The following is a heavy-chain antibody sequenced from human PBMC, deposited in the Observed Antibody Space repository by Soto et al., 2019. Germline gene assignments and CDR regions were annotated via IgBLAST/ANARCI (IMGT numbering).Heavy chain of an antibody. J-gene: IGHJ4*02. Sequence: PSETLSLTCAVSGYSISSGYYWGWIRQPPGKGLEWIGSIYHSGSTYYNPSLKSRVTISVDTSKNQFSLKLSSVTAADTAVYYCAREPHLKYDSPRDDYWGQGTLVTVSS. CDR1: GYSISSGYY. CDR3: AREPHLKYDSPRDDY. CDR2: IYHSGST. D-gene: IGHD3-16*01. V-gene: IGHV4-38-2*02.